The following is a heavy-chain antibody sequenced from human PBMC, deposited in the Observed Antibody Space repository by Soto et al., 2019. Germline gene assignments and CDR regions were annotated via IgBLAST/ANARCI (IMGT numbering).Heavy chain of an antibody. Sequence: SLSLTCAVCGGCISSGGFSWSWIRQPPGKGLEWIGYIYHSGSTYYNPSLKSRVTISVDRSKNQFSLKLSSVTAADTAVYYCARDYGGNSGYFDYWGQGTLVTVSS. D-gene: IGHD4-17*01. V-gene: IGHV4-30-2*01. CDR3: ARDYGGNSGYFDY. CDR1: GGCISSGGFS. CDR2: IYHSGST. J-gene: IGHJ4*02.